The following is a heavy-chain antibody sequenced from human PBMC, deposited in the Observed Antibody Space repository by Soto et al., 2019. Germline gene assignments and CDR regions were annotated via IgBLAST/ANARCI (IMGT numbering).Heavy chain of an antibody. CDR1: GFTFSSYA. CDR3: AKGNPIYTTIVVANDAFDI. Sequence: PGGSLRLSCAASGFTFSSYAMSWVRQAPGKGLEWVSAISGSGGSTYYADSVKGRFTISRDNSKNTLYLQMNSLRAEDTAVYYCAKGNPIYTTIVVANDAFDIWGQGTMVTVSS. D-gene: IGHD3-22*01. CDR2: ISGSGGST. V-gene: IGHV3-23*01. J-gene: IGHJ3*02.